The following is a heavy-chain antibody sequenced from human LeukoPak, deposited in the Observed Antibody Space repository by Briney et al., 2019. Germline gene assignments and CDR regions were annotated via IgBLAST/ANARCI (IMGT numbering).Heavy chain of an antibody. CDR3: VKDVGDLWYYYYGMDV. V-gene: IGHV3-64D*06. D-gene: IGHD2-21*02. CDR2: ISSNGGSP. Sequence: PGGSLRLSCSASGFTFSSYAMHWVRQAPGKGLEYVSAISSNGGSPYYADSVKGRFTISSDNSKNTLYLQMSSLRAEDTAVYYCVKDVGDLWYYYYGMDVWGKGTTVTVSS. CDR1: GFTFSSYA. J-gene: IGHJ6*04.